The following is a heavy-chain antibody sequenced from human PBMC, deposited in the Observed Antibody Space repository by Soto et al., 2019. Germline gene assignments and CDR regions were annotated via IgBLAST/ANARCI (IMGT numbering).Heavy chain of an antibody. J-gene: IGHJ4*02. V-gene: IGHV5-51*01. CDR2: IYPGDSDT. CDR1: GYSFTSYW. D-gene: IGHD3-22*01. Sequence: GESLKISCKGSGYSFTSYWIGWVRQMPGKGLEWMGIIYPGDSDTRYRPSFQGQVTISADKSISTAYLQWSSLKASDTVMYYCARLPPNYDSSGYYFDYWGQGTLVTVSS. CDR3: ARLPPNYDSSGYYFDY.